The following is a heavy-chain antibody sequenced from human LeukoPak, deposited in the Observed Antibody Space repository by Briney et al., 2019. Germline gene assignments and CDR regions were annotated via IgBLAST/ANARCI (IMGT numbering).Heavy chain of an antibody. D-gene: IGHD6-25*01. CDR2: INYSGST. V-gene: IGHV4-59*01. CDR3: ARGGTRLYTSGSLDY. CDR1: GGSISSCY. Sequence: SETLSLTCTVSGGSISSCYWSWIRQPPGKGLEWIGYINYSGSTNYNPSLKSRVTVSVDTSKNQFSLELSSVTAADTAVYYCARGGTRLYTSGSLDYWGQGILVTVSS. J-gene: IGHJ4*02.